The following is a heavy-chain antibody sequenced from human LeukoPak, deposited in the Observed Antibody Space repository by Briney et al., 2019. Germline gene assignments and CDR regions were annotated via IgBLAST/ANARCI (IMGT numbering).Heavy chain of an antibody. D-gene: IGHD5-18*01. CDR2: ISSSSSYI. CDR1: GFTFSSYS. CDR3: ARARGYSYGYTPNYFDY. J-gene: IGHJ4*02. V-gene: IGHV3-21*01. Sequence: GGSLRLSCAASGFTFSSYSMSWVRQAPGKGLEWVSSISSSSSYIYYADSVKGRFTISRDNAKNSLYLQMNSLRAEDTAVYYCARARGYSYGYTPNYFDYWGQGTLVTVSS.